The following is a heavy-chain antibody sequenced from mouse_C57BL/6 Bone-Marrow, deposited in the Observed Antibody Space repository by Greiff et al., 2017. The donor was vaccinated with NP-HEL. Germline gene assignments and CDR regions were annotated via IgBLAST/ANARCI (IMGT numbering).Heavy chain of an antibody. CDR1: GFTFSSYG. CDR2: ISSGGSYT. J-gene: IGHJ3*01. Sequence: EVKLMESGGDLVKPGGSLKLSCAASGFTFSSYGMSWVRQTPDKRLEWVATISSGGSYTYYPDSVTGRFTISRDNAKNTLYLQMSSLKSEDTAMYYCARRGYDYDGGAWFAYWGQGTLVTVSA. D-gene: IGHD2-4*01. CDR3: ARRGYDYDGGAWFAY. V-gene: IGHV5-6*02.